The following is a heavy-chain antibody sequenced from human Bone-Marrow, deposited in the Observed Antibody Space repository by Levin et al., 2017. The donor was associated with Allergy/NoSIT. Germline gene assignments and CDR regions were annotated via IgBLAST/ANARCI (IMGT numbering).Heavy chain of an antibody. J-gene: IGHJ6*02. Sequence: HPGESLKISCAASGFTFSSYAMHWVRQAPGKGLEWVAIITYDGSFRFYGHSVEGRFTVSRDNSKTTMFLQMNNLRTDDTAVYFCARDWGSGEGDFEYGMDVWGQGTTVTVSS. CDR3: ARDWGSGEGDFEYGMDV. CDR1: GFTFSSYA. CDR2: ITYDGSFR. V-gene: IGHV3-30-3*01. D-gene: IGHD3-10*01.